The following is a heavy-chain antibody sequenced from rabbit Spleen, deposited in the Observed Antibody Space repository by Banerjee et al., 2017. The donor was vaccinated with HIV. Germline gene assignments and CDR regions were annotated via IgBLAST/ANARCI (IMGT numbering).Heavy chain of an antibody. D-gene: IGHD4-2*01. Sequence: QSLEESGGDLVKPGASLTLTCTASGISFSAGYYMCWVRQAPGKGLEWIACIDVAKSGDTYYTNWAKGRFTISKTSSTTVALQVPSLTAADTATYFCTRDAAGREDFNLWGQGTLVTVS. CDR1: GISFSAGYY. CDR2: IDVAKSGDT. J-gene: IGHJ4*01. CDR3: TRDAAGREDFNL. V-gene: IGHV1S40*01.